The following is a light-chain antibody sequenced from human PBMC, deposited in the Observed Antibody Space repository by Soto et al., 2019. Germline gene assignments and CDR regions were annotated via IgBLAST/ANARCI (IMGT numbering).Light chain of an antibody. V-gene: IGKV1-5*01. CDR1: QSIRHY. Sequence: DIQMTQSPPTLSASVGDRVTITCRASQSIRHYLAWYQQMPGKAPKLLIYGASTLQSGVPSRFSGSGSGTEFTLTISSLQPDDFGTYFCQHHNSYSHTFGLGTNVEIK. J-gene: IGKJ1*01. CDR3: QHHNSYSHT. CDR2: GAS.